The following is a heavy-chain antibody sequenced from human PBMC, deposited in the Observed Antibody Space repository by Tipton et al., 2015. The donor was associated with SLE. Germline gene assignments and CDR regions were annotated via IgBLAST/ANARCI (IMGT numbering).Heavy chain of an antibody. V-gene: IGHV4-59*12. CDR2: IYYSGST. CDR1: GGSINSYF. Sequence: TLPLTCTVSGGSINSYFWSWIRQPPGKGLEWIGYIYYSGSTNYNPSLKSRVTISVDTSKNQFSLKLSSVTAADTAVYYCARLPVVYYYYMDVWGKGTTVTVSS. CDR3: ARLPVVYYYYMDV. D-gene: IGHD4-23*01. J-gene: IGHJ6*03.